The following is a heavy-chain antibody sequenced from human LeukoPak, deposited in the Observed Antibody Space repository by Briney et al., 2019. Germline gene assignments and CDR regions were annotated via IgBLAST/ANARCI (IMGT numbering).Heavy chain of an antibody. V-gene: IGHV3-21*01. CDR1: GFTFSSYS. J-gene: IGHJ5*02. Sequence: GGSLRLSCAASGFTFSSYSMNWVRQAPGKGLEWVSSISSSSSYIYYADSVKGRFTIPRDNAKNSLYLQMNSLRAEDTAVYYCARESPVRGTTWGQGTLVTVSS. D-gene: IGHD2-2*01. CDR2: ISSSSSYI. CDR3: ARESPVRGTT.